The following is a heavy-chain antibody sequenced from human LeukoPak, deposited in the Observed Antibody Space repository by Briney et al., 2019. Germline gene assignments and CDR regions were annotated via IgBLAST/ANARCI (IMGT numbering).Heavy chain of an antibody. D-gene: IGHD6-13*01. V-gene: IGHV3-23*01. CDR2: ISGSGGST. J-gene: IGHJ4*02. CDR1: GFTFSSYA. Sequence: GGSLRLSCAASGFTFSSYAMSWVRQAPGKGLEWVSTISGSGGSTHYADSVKGRFTISRDNSKNTLYLQMNSLRAEDTAVYYCATGGSSWYYLDHWGQGTLVTVSS. CDR3: ATGGSSWYYLDH.